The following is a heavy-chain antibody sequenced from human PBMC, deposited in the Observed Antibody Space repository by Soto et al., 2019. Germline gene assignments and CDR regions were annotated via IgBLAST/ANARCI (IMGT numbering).Heavy chain of an antibody. CDR2: IRRKANNYAT. Sequence: EVQLVESGGGLVQPGESLKLSCAASGFTFSGSAMHWVRQTSGKGLEWVGRIRRKANNYATAYSASVKGRFTISRDDSKNTAYLQMNSLKTDHTAVYYCSSVRVTSGWYLWGQGTLVTVSS. J-gene: IGHJ5*02. D-gene: IGHD6-19*01. CDR1: GFTFSGSA. V-gene: IGHV3-73*01. CDR3: SSVRVTSGWYL.